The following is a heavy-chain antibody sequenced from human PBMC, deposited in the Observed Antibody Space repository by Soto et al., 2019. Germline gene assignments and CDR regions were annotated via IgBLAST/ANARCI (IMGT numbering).Heavy chain of an antibody. CDR2: ISGSGGST. J-gene: IGHJ4*02. CDR3: AKGRIEGIAVAGFDY. D-gene: IGHD6-19*01. V-gene: IGHV3-23*01. Sequence: EVQLLESGGGLVQPGGSLRLSCAASGFTFSSYAMSWVRQAPGKGLEWGSAISGSGGSTYYADSVKGRFTISRDNSKNTLYLQMNSLRAEDTAVYYCAKGRIEGIAVAGFDYWGQGSQVTVSS. CDR1: GFTFSSYA.